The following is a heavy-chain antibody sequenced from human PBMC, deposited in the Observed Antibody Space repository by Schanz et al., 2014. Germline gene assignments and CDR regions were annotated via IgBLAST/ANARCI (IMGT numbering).Heavy chain of an antibody. CDR1: GFTFTGHW. V-gene: IGHV3-23*04. CDR2: ISGSGAST. J-gene: IGHJ4*02. CDR3: AGAFDSSGYYFDY. D-gene: IGHD3-22*01. Sequence: VQLVESGGGLVKPGGSLRLSCAASGFTFTGHWMSWVRQAPGKGLEWVSAISGSGASTYYADSVKGRFTISRDNSKNTLYLQMNSLRAEDTAVYYCAGAFDSSGYYFDYWGQGTLGTVSS.